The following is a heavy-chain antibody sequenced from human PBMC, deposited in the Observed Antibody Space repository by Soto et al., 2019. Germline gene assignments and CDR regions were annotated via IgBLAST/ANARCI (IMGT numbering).Heavy chain of an antibody. CDR1: GFSFSSYG. D-gene: IGHD6-6*01. J-gene: IGHJ6*02. CDR3: AIDGAAARPKIVAYYYGMDV. V-gene: IGHV3-33*01. Sequence: QVQLVESGGGVVQPGRSLTLSCAASGFSFSSYGMHWVRQAPGKGLEWVAVIWYDGSNKYYADSVKGRFTISRDNSKNTLYLRMNSLRAEDTAVYYCAIDGAAARPKIVAYYYGMDVQGQGTTVTVSS. CDR2: IWYDGSNK.